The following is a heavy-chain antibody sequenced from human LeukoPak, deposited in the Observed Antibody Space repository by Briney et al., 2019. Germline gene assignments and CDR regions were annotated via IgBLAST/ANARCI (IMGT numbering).Heavy chain of an antibody. J-gene: IGHJ4*02. V-gene: IGHV4-59*01. D-gene: IGHD5-12*01. CDR3: ARMRGYSGYDNGAYYFDH. CDR2: IYYSGRT. CDR1: GGSISSYY. Sequence: PSQTLSLTCTVSGGSISSYYWSWIRQPPGEGLEWIGYIYYSGRTNYNPSLKSRATISVDTSKNQFSLKLSSVTAADTAVYYCARMRGYSGYDNGAYYFDHWGQGTLVTVSS.